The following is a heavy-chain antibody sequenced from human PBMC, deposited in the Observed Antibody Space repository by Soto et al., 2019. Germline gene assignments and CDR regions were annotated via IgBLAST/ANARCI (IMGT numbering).Heavy chain of an antibody. CDR3: ARDLPGYYYGSGPTGLDY. D-gene: IGHD3-10*01. CDR2: IWYDGSNK. Sequence: HPAGSLRLSCAASGFTFSSYGMHWVRQAPGKGLEWVAVIWYDGSNKYYADSVKGRFTISRDNSKNTLYLQMNSLRAEDTAVYYCARDLPGYYYGSGPTGLDYWGQGTLVTVSS. CDR1: GFTFSSYG. J-gene: IGHJ4*02. V-gene: IGHV3-33*01.